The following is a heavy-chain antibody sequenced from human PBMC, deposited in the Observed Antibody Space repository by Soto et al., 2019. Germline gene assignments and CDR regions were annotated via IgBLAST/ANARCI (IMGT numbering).Heavy chain of an antibody. D-gene: IGHD6-19*01. V-gene: IGHV1-18*01. CDR2: ISAYNGNT. Sequence: QVPLVQSGAEVKKPGASVKVSCKASGYTFTSYGISWVRQAPGQGLEWMGWISAYNGNTNYAQKLQGRVTMTTDTSTSTAYMELRSLRSDDTAVYYCARVPHWIVAGSGEDWFDPWGQGTLVTVSS. CDR3: ARVPHWIVAGSGEDWFDP. J-gene: IGHJ5*02. CDR1: GYTFTSYG.